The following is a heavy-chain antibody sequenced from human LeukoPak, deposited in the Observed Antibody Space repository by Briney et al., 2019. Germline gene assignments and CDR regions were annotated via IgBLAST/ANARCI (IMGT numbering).Heavy chain of an antibody. D-gene: IGHD3-3*01. CDR2: IWYDGSNK. J-gene: IGHJ4*02. Sequence: QPGRSLRLSCAASGFTFSSYGMHWVRQAPGKGLEWVAVIWYDGSNKYYADSVKGRFTISRDNSKNTLYLQVNSLRAEDTAVYYCARTGIGVYFGVVGNWGQGTLVTVSS. CDR3: ARTGIGVYFGVVGN. V-gene: IGHV3-33*01. CDR1: GFTFSSYG.